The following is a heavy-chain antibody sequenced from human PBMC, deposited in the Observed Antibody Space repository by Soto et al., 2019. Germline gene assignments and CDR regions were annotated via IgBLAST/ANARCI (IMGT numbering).Heavy chain of an antibody. CDR1: GFTFSSYA. CDR2: ISYDGSNK. J-gene: IGHJ5*02. D-gene: IGHD3-22*01. CDR3: ARDWHSSGYFQGLYWFDP. V-gene: IGHV3-30-3*01. Sequence: QVQLVESGGGVVQPGRSLRLSCAASGFTFSSYAMHWVRQAPGKGLEWVAVISYDGSNKYYADSVKGRFTISRDNSKNTLYLQMNSLTAEDTAVYYCARDWHSSGYFQGLYWFDPWRQGTLVTVSS.